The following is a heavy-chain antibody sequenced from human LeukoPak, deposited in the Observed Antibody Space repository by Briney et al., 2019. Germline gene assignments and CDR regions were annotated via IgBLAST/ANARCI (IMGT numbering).Heavy chain of an antibody. V-gene: IGHV4-61*02. CDR3: ARWVVPAGFDY. CDR1: GGSISSGSYY. D-gene: IGHD2-2*01. CDR2: IYTSGST. Sequence: SQTLSLTCTVSGGSISSGSYYWSWIRQPAGKGLEWIGRIYTSGSTNYNPSLKSRVTISVDTSKNQFSLKLSSVTAADTAVYYCARWVVPAGFDYWGQGTLVTVFS. J-gene: IGHJ4*02.